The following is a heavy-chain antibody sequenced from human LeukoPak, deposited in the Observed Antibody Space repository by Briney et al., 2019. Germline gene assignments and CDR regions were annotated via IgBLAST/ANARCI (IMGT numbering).Heavy chain of an antibody. CDR3: TTDRDSLVWFGAGGH. J-gene: IGHJ1*01. V-gene: IGHV3-7*03. CDR1: GFTFSRYW. D-gene: IGHD3-10*01. CDR2: IKEDGSKK. Sequence: GGSLRLSRAASGFTFSRYWMTWVRQAPGKGLEWVANIKEDGSKKNYVDSVKGRFTISRDNAKNSLYLQMNSLKTEDTAVYYCTTDRDSLVWFGAGGHWGQGTLVTVSS.